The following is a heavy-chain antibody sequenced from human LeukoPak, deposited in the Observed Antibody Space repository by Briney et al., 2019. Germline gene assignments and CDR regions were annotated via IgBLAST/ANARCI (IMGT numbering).Heavy chain of an antibody. CDR2: IYSGGST. V-gene: IGHV3-53*01. CDR3: AKARSSGWANWFDP. D-gene: IGHD6-19*01. J-gene: IGHJ5*02. CDR1: GFTVSSNY. Sequence: GGSLRLSCAASGFTVSSNYMSWVRQAPGKGLEWVSVIYSGGSTYYADSVKGRFTISRDNSKNTLYLQMNSLRAEDTAVYYCAKARSSGWANWFDPWGQGTLVTVSS.